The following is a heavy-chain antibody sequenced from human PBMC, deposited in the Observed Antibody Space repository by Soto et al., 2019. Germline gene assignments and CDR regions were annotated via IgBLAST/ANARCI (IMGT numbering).Heavy chain of an antibody. CDR1: GGSFSGYY. J-gene: IGHJ6*02. Sequence: QVQLQQWGAGLLKPSETLSLTCAVYGGSFSGYYWSWIRQPPGKGLEWIGEINHSGSTNYNPSLKGRVTISVDTSTTQFSLKLSSVTAADTAVYYCARRPMAARPYYYYCGMDVLGQGTTVTVSS. CDR2: INHSGST. V-gene: IGHV4-34*01. D-gene: IGHD6-6*01. CDR3: ARRPMAARPYYYYCGMDV.